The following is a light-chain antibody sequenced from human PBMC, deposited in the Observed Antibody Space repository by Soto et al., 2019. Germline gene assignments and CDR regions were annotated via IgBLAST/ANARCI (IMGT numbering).Light chain of an antibody. CDR3: QQSYSIPLT. V-gene: IGKV1-39*01. CDR2: AAS. CDR1: QGISTY. Sequence: DIQMTQSRSSLLASVGDRVTITCRASQGISTYLNWYQQKPGNAPKVLIYAASSMQSGVPSRFSGTGSGTDVILTISSLQPEDFASYYCQQSYSIPLTFGQGTKLEIK. J-gene: IGKJ2*01.